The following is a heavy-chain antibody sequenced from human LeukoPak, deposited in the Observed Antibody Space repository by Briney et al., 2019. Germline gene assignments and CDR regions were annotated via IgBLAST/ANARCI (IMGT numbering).Heavy chain of an antibody. CDR3: ARDTARELERDRVDP. CDR2: INPNSGGT. Sequence: ASVKVSCKASVYTFTPYYMHWVRQAPGQELEWMGWINPNSGGTNYAQKFQGRVTMTRDTSISTAYMELSRLRSDDTAVYYCARDTARELERDRVDPWGEGTQVTVSS. CDR1: VYTFTPYY. D-gene: IGHD1-1*01. J-gene: IGHJ5*02. V-gene: IGHV1-2*02.